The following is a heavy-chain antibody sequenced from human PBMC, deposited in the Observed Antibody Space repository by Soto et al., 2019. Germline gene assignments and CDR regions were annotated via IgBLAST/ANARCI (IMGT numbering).Heavy chain of an antibody. Sequence: QVQLVQSGAEVKKPGASVKVSCKASGYTFTSYGISWVRQAPGQGLEWMGWISAYNGNTNYAQKLQGRVTMTTDTSTSTAYMERSSLRSDDTAVYYCARGGASTWIQPRAAPVYDYWGQGTLVTVSS. CDR2: ISAYNGNT. V-gene: IGHV1-18*04. CDR1: GYTFTSYG. D-gene: IGHD5-18*01. J-gene: IGHJ4*02. CDR3: ARGGASTWIQPRAAPVYDY.